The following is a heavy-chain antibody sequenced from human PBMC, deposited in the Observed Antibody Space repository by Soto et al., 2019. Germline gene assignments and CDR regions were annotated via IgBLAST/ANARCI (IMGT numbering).Heavy chain of an antibody. J-gene: IGHJ6*02. CDR1: GYSFTSYW. D-gene: IGHD6-13*01. CDR3: ARHAAAGSYFYYYGMDV. CDR2: IYPGDSDT. V-gene: IGHV5-51*01. Sequence: PGESLKISCKGSGYSFTSYWIGWVRQMPGKGLEWMGIIYPGDSDTRYSPSFQGQVTISADKSTSTAYLQWSSLKASDTAMYYCARHAAAGSYFYYYGMDVWGQGTTVTVS.